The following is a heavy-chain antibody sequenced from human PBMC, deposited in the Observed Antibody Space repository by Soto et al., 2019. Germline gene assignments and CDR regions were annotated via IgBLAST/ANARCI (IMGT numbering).Heavy chain of an antibody. CDR2: IIPIFGTA. D-gene: IGHD4-17*01. CDR3: ARVKSTVTTPYYYYGMDV. CDR1: GGTFSSYA. Sequence: SVKVSCKASGGTFSSYAISWVRQAPGRGLEWMGGIIPIFGTANYAQKFQGRVTITADKSTSTAYMELSSLRSEDTAVYYCARVKSTVTTPYYYYGMDVWGQGTTVTVSS. V-gene: IGHV1-69*06. J-gene: IGHJ6*02.